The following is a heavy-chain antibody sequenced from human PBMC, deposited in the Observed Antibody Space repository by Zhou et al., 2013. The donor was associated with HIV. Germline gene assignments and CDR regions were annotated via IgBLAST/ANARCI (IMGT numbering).Heavy chain of an antibody. D-gene: IGHD6-13*01. CDR2: ISAYNGNT. Sequence: QVQLVQSGAEVKKPGASVKVSCKASGYTFTSYGISWVRQAPGQGLEWMGWISAYNGNTNYAQKLQGRVTMTTDTSTSTAYMELRSLRSDDTAVYYCARIQSGSSWYDPAYYYYGMDVWGQGTTVTVSS. CDR1: GYTFTSYG. J-gene: IGHJ6*02. CDR3: ARIQSGSSWYDPAYYYYGMDV. V-gene: IGHV1-18*01.